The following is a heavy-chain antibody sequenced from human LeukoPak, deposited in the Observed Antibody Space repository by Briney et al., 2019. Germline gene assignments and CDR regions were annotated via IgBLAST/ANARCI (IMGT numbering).Heavy chain of an antibody. CDR3: ATVGYCAHGVCTGFDY. Sequence: PGSSLRLSCASSGFTFRNAWMNGVRQAPGKGLDWDGRIKSKTDRGTTDYATPGKGRFSISKDDSKRTVDLQMNSLKTKDTPVYYCATVGYCAHGVCTGFDYLGQGTLVNVSS. CDR2: IKSKTDRGTT. J-gene: IGHJ4*02. V-gene: IGHV3-15*01. D-gene: IGHD2-8*01. CDR1: GFTFRNAW.